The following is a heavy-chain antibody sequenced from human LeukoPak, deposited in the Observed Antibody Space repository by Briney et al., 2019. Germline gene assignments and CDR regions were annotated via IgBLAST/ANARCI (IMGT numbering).Heavy chain of an antibody. CDR2: IGTAGDT. Sequence: GRSLRLSCAASGFTFSSYDMHWVRHAAGKGLEWVSTIGTAGDTYYPGSVKGRFTISRENAKNSVYLQMNSLRAGDTAVYYCARGGDFGYSYGGYYYMDVWGKGTTVTVSS. V-gene: IGHV3-13*01. CDR3: ARGGDFGYSYGGYYYMDV. CDR1: GFTFSSYD. D-gene: IGHD5-18*01. J-gene: IGHJ6*03.